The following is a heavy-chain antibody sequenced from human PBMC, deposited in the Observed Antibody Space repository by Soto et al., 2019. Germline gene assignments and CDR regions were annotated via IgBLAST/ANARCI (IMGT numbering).Heavy chain of an antibody. CDR1: GGTFSSYA. J-gene: IGHJ4*02. V-gene: IGHV1-69*12. CDR2: IIPIFGTA. D-gene: IGHD3-10*01. CDR3: ATYGSGSYYPHPFDY. Sequence: QVQLVQSGAEVKKPGSSVKVSCKASGGTFSSYAISWVRQAPGQGLEWMGGIIPIFGTANYAQKFQGRVTINADESTSPAYMELSSLRSEDTAVYYCATYGSGSYYPHPFDYWGQGTLVTVSS.